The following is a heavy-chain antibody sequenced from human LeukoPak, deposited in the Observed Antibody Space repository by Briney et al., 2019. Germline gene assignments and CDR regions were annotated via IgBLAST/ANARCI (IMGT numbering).Heavy chain of an antibody. CDR2: IIPTFGPP. J-gene: IGHJ4*02. V-gene: IGHV1-69*06. CDR3: ARDGHRMYYYATSDYRFDY. CDR1: GDSHSSYA. Sequence: SVKVSCKASGDSHSSYAITWVRQAPGEGLEWMGGIIPTFGPPKYAQKFQDRVTFTADTSTDTAYLELRSLRSDDTAVYYCARDGHRMYYYATSDYRFDYWGQGTLVTVSS. D-gene: IGHD3-22*01.